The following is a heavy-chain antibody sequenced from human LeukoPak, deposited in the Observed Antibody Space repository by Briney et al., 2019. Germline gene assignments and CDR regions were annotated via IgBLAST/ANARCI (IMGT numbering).Heavy chain of an antibody. J-gene: IGHJ4*02. Sequence: GASVKVSCKASGYTFTGYYMHWVRQAPGQGLEWMGRINPNSGGTNYAQKFQGRVTMTRDTFISTAYMELSRLRSDDTAVYYCAIQHPTVGATGNYWGQGTLVTVSS. CDR2: INPNSGGT. CDR3: AIQHPTVGATGNY. CDR1: GYTFTGYY. D-gene: IGHD1-26*01. V-gene: IGHV1-2*06.